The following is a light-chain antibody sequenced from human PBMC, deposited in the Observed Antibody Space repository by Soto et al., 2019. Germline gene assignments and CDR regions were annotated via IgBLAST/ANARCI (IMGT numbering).Light chain of an antibody. CDR2: EAS. V-gene: IGLV2-18*02. CDR3: SSYTSSSLYV. CDR1: STDFVSYNR. Sequence: QSVLTQPPSVSGSPGQSVTISCTGTSTDFVSYNRVSWYQQPPGTAPKLIIYEASNRPSGVPDRFSGSKSGNTASLTISGLHAEDEADYYCSSYTSSSLYVFGTGTKVTVL. J-gene: IGLJ1*01.